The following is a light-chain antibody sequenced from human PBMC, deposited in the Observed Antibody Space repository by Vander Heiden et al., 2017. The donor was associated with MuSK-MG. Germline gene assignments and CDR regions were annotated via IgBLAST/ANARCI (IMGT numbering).Light chain of an antibody. CDR2: EDS. J-gene: IGLJ3*02. Sequence: SALPQPPSVSVSPGQTVSIPCSGIDLGDNYACCYQQKPGHSPVLIIYEDSKRPSGLPGRFSASSSGSTAPLTITGAQANDEGDYFCQMSATSSALVFGPGTKLTVL. CDR1: DLGDNY. CDR3: QMSATSSALV. V-gene: IGLV3-1*01.